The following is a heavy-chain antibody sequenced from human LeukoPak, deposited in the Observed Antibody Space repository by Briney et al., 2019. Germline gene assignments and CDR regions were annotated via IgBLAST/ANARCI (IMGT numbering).Heavy chain of an antibody. CDR1: GFNFNDYA. D-gene: IGHD4-11*01. Sequence: QTGGSLRLSCAASGFNFNDYAMVWVRQAPGKGLEWVSGISWNSVTIAYADSVKGRFTISRDNAKNSLYLQMNSLRADDTALYFCTRGYDYRWFLDYWGQGTLVTVSS. V-gene: IGHV3-9*01. J-gene: IGHJ4*02. CDR3: TRGYDYRWFLDY. CDR2: ISWNSVTI.